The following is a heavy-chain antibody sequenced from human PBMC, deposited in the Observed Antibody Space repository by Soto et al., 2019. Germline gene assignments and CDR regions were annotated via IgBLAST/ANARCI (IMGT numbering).Heavy chain of an antibody. D-gene: IGHD3-10*01. CDR2: ISGSGGST. CDR1: GFTFSSYA. Sequence: EVQLLESGGGLVQPGGSLRLSCAASGFTFSSYAMSWVRQAPGKGLEWVSAISGSGGSTYYADSVKGRFTISRDNSKDTLYLQMNSLRAEDTAVYYCAIIAMVRGVIQWGRDYWGQGTLVTVSS. J-gene: IGHJ4*02. V-gene: IGHV3-23*01. CDR3: AIIAMVRGVIQWGRDY.